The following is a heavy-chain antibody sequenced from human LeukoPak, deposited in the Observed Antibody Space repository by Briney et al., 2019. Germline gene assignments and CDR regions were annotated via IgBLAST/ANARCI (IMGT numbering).Heavy chain of an antibody. D-gene: IGHD3-22*01. J-gene: IGHJ3*02. CDR3: TRPYYYDSSGYRGDI. V-gene: IGHV3-73*01. CDR2: IRSKANSYAT. CDR1: GFTFSGSA. Sequence: GGSLRLSCAASGFTFSGSAMHWVRQASGKGLEWVGRIRSKANSYATAYAASVKGRFTISRDDSKNTAYLQMNSLKTEDTAVYYCTRPYYYDSSGYRGDIWGQGTMVTVSS.